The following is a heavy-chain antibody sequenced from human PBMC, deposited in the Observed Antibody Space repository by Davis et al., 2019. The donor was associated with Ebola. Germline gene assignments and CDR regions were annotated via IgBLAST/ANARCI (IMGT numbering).Heavy chain of an antibody. Sequence: GESLKISCAASGFTFSDYYMSWIRQAPGKGLEWVSSISSSSSYIYYADSVKGRFTISRDNAKNSLYLQMNSLRAEDTAVYYCARDSDDYCFDYWGQGTLVTVSS. J-gene: IGHJ4*02. CDR1: GFTFSDYY. CDR3: ARDSDDYCFDY. CDR2: ISSSSSYI. D-gene: IGHD2-21*02. V-gene: IGHV3-11*06.